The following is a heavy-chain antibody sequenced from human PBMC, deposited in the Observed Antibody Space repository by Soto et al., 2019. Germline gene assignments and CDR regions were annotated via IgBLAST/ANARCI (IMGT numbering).Heavy chain of an antibody. CDR3: ARDGQSLAPYAFDF. CDR2: IWSDGSHK. V-gene: IGHV3-33*01. J-gene: IGHJ3*01. CDR1: GFKFGSHA. Sequence: QVHLVESGGGVVQPGRSLRLSCGASGFKFGSHAMHWFRQAPGKGLEWVAQIWSDGSHKYYGDSMKGRFTISRDDSKNMVFLQMASLRAEDTAVYYCARDGQSLAPYAFDFWGQGTLVTVSS.